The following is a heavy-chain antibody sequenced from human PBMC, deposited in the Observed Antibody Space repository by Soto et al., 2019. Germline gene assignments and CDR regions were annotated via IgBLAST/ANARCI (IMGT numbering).Heavy chain of an antibody. CDR3: ARGDSTDCSNGVCSFFYNQDMDV. D-gene: IGHD2-8*01. J-gene: IGHJ6*02. CDR2: INPKSGGT. CDR1: GYSFTDYH. V-gene: IGHV1-2*04. Sequence: ASVKVSCKASGYSFTDYHIHWVRQAPGQGLEWLGRINPKSGGTSTAQKFQGWVTMTTDTSISTASMELTRLTSDDTAIYYCARGDSTDCSNGVCSFFYNQDMDVWG.